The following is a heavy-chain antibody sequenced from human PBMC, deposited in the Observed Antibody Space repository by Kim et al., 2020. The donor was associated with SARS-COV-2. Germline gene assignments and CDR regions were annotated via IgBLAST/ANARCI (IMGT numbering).Heavy chain of an antibody. CDR1: GFSFSGSA. V-gene: IGHV3-73*01. CDR3: MSRQPCDSDYF. Sequence: GGSLRLSCAASGFSFSGSAMTWVRLAPGKGLEWVGSMRGDGNKTASVYAAWGRGRITSDSDESKKTAQLQINSLETTDTDEYDSMSRQPCDSDYF. CDR2: MRGDGNKTAS. J-gene: IGHJ1*01. D-gene: IGHD2-21*02.